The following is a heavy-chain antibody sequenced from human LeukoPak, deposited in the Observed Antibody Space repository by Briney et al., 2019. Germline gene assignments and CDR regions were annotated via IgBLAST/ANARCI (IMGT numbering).Heavy chain of an antibody. J-gene: IGHJ4*02. Sequence: GGSLRLSCAASGFTFSSYDMHWVRLAPGKGLEWVAAIWFDGTNKYDSDSVKGRFTISRDNSKNTLYLQMDSLRAEDTAVYYCARGNYGYCNSITCYGGLHWGQGTLVTVSS. CDR2: IWFDGTNK. D-gene: IGHD2-2*03. CDR1: GFTFSSYD. CDR3: ARGNYGYCNSITCYGGLH. V-gene: IGHV3-33*01.